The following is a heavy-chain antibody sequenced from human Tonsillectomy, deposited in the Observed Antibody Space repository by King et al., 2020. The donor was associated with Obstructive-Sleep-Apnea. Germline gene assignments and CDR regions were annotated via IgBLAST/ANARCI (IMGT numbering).Heavy chain of an antibody. CDR1: GDPFSSYA. D-gene: IGHD3-22*01. V-gene: IGHV1-69*04. J-gene: IGHJ4*02. CDR2: IIPILDIA. Sequence: QLVQSGTEVKKPGSSVKVSCKASGDPFSSYAISWVRQAPGQGLEWMGRIIPILDIANYAQKFQGRVTITADKSTSTAYMELSSLRSEDTAVYYCARGDYYDSSGYYYPLDYWGQGTLVTVSS. CDR3: ARGDYYDSSGYYYPLDY.